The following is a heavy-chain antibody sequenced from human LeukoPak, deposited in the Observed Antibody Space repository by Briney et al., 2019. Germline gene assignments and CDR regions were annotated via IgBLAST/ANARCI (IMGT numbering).Heavy chain of an antibody. Sequence: SETLSLTCAVYGGSFSGYYWSWIRQPPGKGLEWIGEINHSGSTNYNPSLKSRVTISVDTSKNQFSLKLSSVTAADTAVYYCVRGRSHYYDSSGYNFDYWGQGTLVTVSS. V-gene: IGHV4-34*01. CDR1: GGSFSGYY. D-gene: IGHD3-22*01. CDR3: VRGRSHYYDSSGYNFDY. J-gene: IGHJ4*02. CDR2: INHSGST.